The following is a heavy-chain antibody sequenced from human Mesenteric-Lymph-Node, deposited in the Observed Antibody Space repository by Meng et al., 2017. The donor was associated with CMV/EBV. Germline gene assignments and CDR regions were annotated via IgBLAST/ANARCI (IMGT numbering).Heavy chain of an antibody. CDR1: GFIFSNSP. Sequence: GGSLRLSCAASGFIFSNSPMHWVRQAPGKGLEWVSCISSSSSYINYADSVKGRFTISRDNAKNSVYLQMNSLRAEDTAVYYCATAKGQLGFDYWGQGTLVTVSS. D-gene: IGHD6-6*01. V-gene: IGHV3-21*01. CDR2: ISSSSSYI. CDR3: ATAKGQLGFDY. J-gene: IGHJ4*02.